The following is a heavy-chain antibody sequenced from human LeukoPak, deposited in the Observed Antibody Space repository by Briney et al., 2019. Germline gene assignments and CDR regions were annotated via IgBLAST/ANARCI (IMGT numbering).Heavy chain of an antibody. CDR3: ARGRGSGWYIDY. CDR1: GGSFSGYY. V-gene: IGHV4-34*01. D-gene: IGHD6-19*01. Sequence: SETLSLTCAVYGGSFSGYYWSWIRQPPGKGLGWIGEINHSGSTNYNPSLKSRVTISVDTSKNQFSLKLSSVTAADTAVYYCARGRGSGWYIDYWGQGALVTVSS. J-gene: IGHJ4*02. CDR2: INHSGST.